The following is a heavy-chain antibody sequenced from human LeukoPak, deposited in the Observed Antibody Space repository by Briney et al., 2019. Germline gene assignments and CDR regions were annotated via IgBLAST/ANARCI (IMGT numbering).Heavy chain of an antibody. CDR3: ARAGWNYRGGYFDY. CDR2: IYTSGST. J-gene: IGHJ4*02. Sequence: PSETLSLTCTVSGGSVSSYYWSWIRQPAGKGLEWIGRIYTSGSTNYNPSLKSRVTMSVDTSKNQFSLKLSSVTAADTAVYYCARAGWNYRGGYFDYWGQGTLVTVSS. D-gene: IGHD1-7*01. V-gene: IGHV4-4*07. CDR1: GGSVSSYY.